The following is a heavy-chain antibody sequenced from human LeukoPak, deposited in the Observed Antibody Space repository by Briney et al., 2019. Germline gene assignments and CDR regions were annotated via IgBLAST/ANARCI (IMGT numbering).Heavy chain of an antibody. CDR1: GGSTSSYC. D-gene: IGHD4-23*01. V-gene: IGHV4-59*01. J-gene: IGHJ3*02. CDR2: ICYSGST. CDR3: ARTYGDNRPADI. Sequence: PSETLSLTCTVSGGSTSSYCWSWIRQPPGKGLEWIAYICYSGSTNYNPSPKSRLTISVDTSKNQFSLKLSSVTAADTAVYYCARTYGDNRPADIWGQGTMVTVSS.